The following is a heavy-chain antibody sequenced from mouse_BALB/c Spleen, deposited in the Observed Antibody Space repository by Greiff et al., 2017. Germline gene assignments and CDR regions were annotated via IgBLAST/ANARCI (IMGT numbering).Heavy chain of an antibody. J-gene: IGHJ4*01. Sequence: EVQPQQSGAELVKPGASVKLSCTASGFNIKDTYMHWVKQRPEQGLEWIGRIDPANGNTKYDPKFQGKATITADTSSNTAYLQLSSLTSEDTAVYYCARWLLPSYAMDYWGQGTSVTVSS. CDR2: IDPANGNT. V-gene: IGHV14-3*02. D-gene: IGHD2-3*01. CDR3: ARWLLPSYAMDY. CDR1: GFNIKDTY.